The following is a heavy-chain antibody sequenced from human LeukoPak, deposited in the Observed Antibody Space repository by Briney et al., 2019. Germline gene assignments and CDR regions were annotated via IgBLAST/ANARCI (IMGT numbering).Heavy chain of an antibody. D-gene: IGHD1/OR15-1a*01. CDR3: ARQKWEQQGRDYYFNGLDV. J-gene: IGHJ6*02. V-gene: IGHV4-4*02. Sequence: GSLRLSCAASGFTFSSYSMNWVRQSPVKGLEWIWEIYLYGTTNYNPSFTSRVTMSVDRSRNPFSLKLTSVTAADTAVYYCARQKWEQQGRDYYFNGLDVWGPGTTVIVSS. CDR2: IYLYGTT. CDR1: GFTFSSYSM.